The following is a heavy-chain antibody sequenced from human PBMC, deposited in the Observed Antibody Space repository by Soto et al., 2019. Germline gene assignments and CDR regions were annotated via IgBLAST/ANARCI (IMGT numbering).Heavy chain of an antibody. CDR3: ARDGGGAITGTTSYFDD. J-gene: IGHJ4*02. CDR1: GFTFSSYS. V-gene: IGHV3-21*01. CDR2: ISSSSSYI. Sequence: GGSLRLSCAASGFTFSSYSMNWVRQAPGKGLEWVSSISSSSSYIYYADSVKGRFTISRDNAKNSLYLQMNSLRAEDTAVYYCARDGGGAITGTTSYFDDWGQGTLVTVSS. D-gene: IGHD1-7*01.